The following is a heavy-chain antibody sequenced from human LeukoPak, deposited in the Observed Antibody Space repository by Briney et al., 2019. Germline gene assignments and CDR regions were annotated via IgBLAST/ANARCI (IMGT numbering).Heavy chain of an antibody. CDR1: GFTFSSYA. CDR3: ARDGLATGYYILWYFDL. D-gene: IGHD3-9*01. V-gene: IGHV3-30*04. CDR2: ISYDGSNK. J-gene: IGHJ2*01. Sequence: GRSLRLSCAASGFTFSSYAMHWVRQAPGKGLEWVAVISYDGSNKYYADSVKGRFTISRDNSKNTLYLQMNSLRAEDTAVYYCARDGLATGYYILWYFDLWGRGTLVTVS.